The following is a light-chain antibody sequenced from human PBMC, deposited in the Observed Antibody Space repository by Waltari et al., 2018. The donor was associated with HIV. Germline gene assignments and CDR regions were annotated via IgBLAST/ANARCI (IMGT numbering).Light chain of an antibody. V-gene: IGLV1-51*01. CDR3: GTWESRQSGV. J-gene: IGLJ3*02. CDR1: GANIGSHS. Sequence: QFVLTQPPSVSAAPGQTVTISCSGSGANIGSHSVSWYQQLPGTAPKRLNDENKKRPSGIPDRFSGSKSGASATLGRTGLQAGDEADYYCGTWESRQSGVFGGGTKVTVL. CDR2: ENK.